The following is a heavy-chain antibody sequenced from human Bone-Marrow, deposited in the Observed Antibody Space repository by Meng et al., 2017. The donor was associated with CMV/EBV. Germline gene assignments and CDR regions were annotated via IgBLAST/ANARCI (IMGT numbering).Heavy chain of an antibody. CDR1: GGTFSSYT. CDR2: IIPILGIA. J-gene: IGHJ6*02. Sequence: SVKVSCKASGGTFSSYTISWVRQAPGQGLEWMGRIIPILGIANYAQKFQGRVTITADKSTSTAYMELSSLRSEDTAVYYCARVLVGYYYGMDVWGQGNTVNVSS. CDR3: ARVLVGYYYGMDV. V-gene: IGHV1-69*02.